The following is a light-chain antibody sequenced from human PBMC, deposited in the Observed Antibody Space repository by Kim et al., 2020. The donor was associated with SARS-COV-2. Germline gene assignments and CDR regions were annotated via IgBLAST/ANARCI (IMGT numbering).Light chain of an antibody. V-gene: IGKV1-33*01. J-gene: IGKJ4*01. CDR3: QQYYSLPPT. CDR1: QDISNS. Sequence: DIQMTQSPSSLSASIGDSVTITCLASQDISNSLNWYQQKPGKAPKLLIYDASNLATGVPSRFSGSGYGTDFTFTISSLQPEDIATYHCQQYYSLPPTFGAGTKLEI. CDR2: DAS.